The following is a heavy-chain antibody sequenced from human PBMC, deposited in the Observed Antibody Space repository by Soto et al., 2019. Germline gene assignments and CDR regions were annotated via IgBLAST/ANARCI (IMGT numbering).Heavy chain of an antibody. CDR2: ITGSGSTA. CDR3: AKDRPNYFGSPWGYYEPGGDC. J-gene: IGHJ1*01. D-gene: IGHD3-10*01. V-gene: IGHV3-23*01. CDR1: GFDFSTYA. Sequence: GGSLRLSCAASGFDFSTYAMSWVRQAPGGGLEWVSSITGSGSTAFYPDSVRGRFSISRDNSKNTLYLQMNSLRVEDTALYYCAKDRPNYFGSPWGYYEPGGDCWGQGTLVTVSS.